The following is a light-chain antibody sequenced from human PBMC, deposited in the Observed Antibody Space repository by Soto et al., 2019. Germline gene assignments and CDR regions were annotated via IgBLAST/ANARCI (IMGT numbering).Light chain of an antibody. CDR2: GAS. CDR3: QQYGTSPYT. Sequence: ELVLTQSPGTLSLSPGERATLSCRASQSVTSDYLAWYQQRPGQAPSLLIYGASNRSTGIPDRFSGSGSGTDFTLTISRLEPEDFAVYYCQQYGTSPYTFGQGTKVGIK. CDR1: QSVTSDY. V-gene: IGKV3-20*01. J-gene: IGKJ2*01.